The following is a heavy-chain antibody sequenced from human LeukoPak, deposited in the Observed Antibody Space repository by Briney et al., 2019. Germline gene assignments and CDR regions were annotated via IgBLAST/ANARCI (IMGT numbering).Heavy chain of an antibody. V-gene: IGHV3-23*01. Sequence: GGSLRLSCAVPGFTFSSYAMSWVRQAPGKGLEWVSAISATGGSTYYADSVKGRFTVSRDNSRDRLYLQMNSLRAEDTAVYYCAKGDSNAITYNWFDPWGQGTLVTVSS. CDR1: GFTFSSYA. D-gene: IGHD2-2*01. CDR2: ISATGGST. CDR3: AKGDSNAITYNWFDP. J-gene: IGHJ5*02.